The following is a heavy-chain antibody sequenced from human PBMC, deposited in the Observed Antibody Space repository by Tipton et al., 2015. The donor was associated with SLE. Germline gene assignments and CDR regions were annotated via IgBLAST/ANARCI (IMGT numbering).Heavy chain of an antibody. CDR2: ISGGGGST. Sequence: SLRLSCVGSEFTFSSYTMNWVRRAPGKGLEWVSAISGGGGSTYYADFVKGRFSISIDKSKKTLFLQMNSLRVDDTATYYCAKFEKTTDFYLDSWGQGTLVSVSS. V-gene: IGHV3-23*01. CDR3: AKFEKTTDFYLDS. CDR1: EFTFSSYT. J-gene: IGHJ4*02. D-gene: IGHD1/OR15-1a*01.